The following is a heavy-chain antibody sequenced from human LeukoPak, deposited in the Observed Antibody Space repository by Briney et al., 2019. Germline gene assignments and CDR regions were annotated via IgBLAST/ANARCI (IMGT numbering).Heavy chain of an antibody. J-gene: IGHJ4*02. CDR3: AKSAYHSGNY. V-gene: IGHV3-23*01. Sequence: LPGGSLRPSCAASGFTISTYGMSWVRQAPGKGLEWVSSISGGTTYYADSVKGRFTISRDNSKNTVSLQMNSLRAEDTAVYYCAKSAYHSGNYWGQGTLVTVSS. D-gene: IGHD3-10*01. CDR2: ISGGTT. CDR1: GFTISTYG.